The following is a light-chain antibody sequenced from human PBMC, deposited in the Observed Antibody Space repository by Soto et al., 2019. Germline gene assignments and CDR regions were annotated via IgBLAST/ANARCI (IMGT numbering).Light chain of an antibody. V-gene: IGKV3-20*01. J-gene: IGKJ1*01. Sequence: EVVLTQSPGTLSLSPGERATLSCRASQSLNRNYLAWYQRKPGQPPRLLMYGAFNRATDIPARFSGSVSGTDFTLTITRLEPVDFAVYYCQQYESSPPTFGQGTKVEF. CDR2: GAF. CDR3: QQYESSPPT. CDR1: QSLNRNY.